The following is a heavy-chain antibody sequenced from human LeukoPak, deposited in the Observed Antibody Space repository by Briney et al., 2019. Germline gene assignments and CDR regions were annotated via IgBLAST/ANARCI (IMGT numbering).Heavy chain of an antibody. J-gene: IGHJ4*02. CDR3: TRFQGGSELGDY. CDR1: GYEFTSFW. V-gene: IGHV5-51*01. D-gene: IGHD1-26*01. CDR2: IFPRDSHT. Sequence: EESLKISCKGSGYEFTSFWIAWVRQMPGKGLECMGMIFPRDSHTRWRPSLQGQVTMSVDKSVGSAYLRWYSLRSSDSAMYYCTRFQGGSELGDYWGQGTLVTDSS.